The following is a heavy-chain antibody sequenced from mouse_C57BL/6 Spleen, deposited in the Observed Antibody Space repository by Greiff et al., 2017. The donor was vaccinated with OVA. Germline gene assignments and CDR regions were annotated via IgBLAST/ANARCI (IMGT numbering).Heavy chain of an antibody. D-gene: IGHD2-10*01. CDR3: ARAYYGNWYYAMDY. CDR1: GFTFSDYG. CDR2: ISSGSSTI. V-gene: IGHV5-17*01. Sequence: EVKLMESGGGLVKPGGSLKLSCAASGFTFSDYGMHWVRQAPEKGLEWVAYISSGSSTIYYADTVKGRFTISRENAKNTLFLQMTSLRSEDTAMYYCARAYYGNWYYAMDYWGQGTSVTVSS. J-gene: IGHJ4*01.